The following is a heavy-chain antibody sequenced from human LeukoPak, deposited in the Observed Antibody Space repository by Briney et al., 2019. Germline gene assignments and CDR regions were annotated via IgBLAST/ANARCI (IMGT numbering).Heavy chain of an antibody. D-gene: IGHD6-13*01. Sequence: GGSLRLSCAASGFTFSSYAMSWVRQAPGKGLEWVSAISGSGGSTYYADSVKGRFTISRDNSKNTLYLQMNGLRAEDTAVYYCAKDLSVSRAAAGTSRFDPWGQGTLVTVSS. CDR2: ISGSGGST. J-gene: IGHJ5*02. V-gene: IGHV3-23*01. CDR1: GFTFSSYA. CDR3: AKDLSVSRAAAGTSRFDP.